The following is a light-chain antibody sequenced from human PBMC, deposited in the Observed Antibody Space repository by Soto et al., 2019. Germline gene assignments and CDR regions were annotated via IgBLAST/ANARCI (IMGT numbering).Light chain of an antibody. CDR1: QDISYY. CDR3: QQYHSYPWT. J-gene: IGKJ1*01. Sequence: AIRMTLSPSSVSASAGDRVNITCRASQDISYYVAWYQQKLGQAPKLLIYSASTLQDGVPPRFIGSGSGTDFTLTISRLQTEDFASYHCQQYHSYPWTFGHGTKVELK. CDR2: SAS. V-gene: IGKV1-8*01.